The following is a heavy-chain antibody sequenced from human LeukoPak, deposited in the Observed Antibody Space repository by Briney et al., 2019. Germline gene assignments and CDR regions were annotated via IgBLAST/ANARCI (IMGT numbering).Heavy chain of an antibody. CDR3: ARVGCSSTSCYHGMDV. J-gene: IGHJ6*02. CDR2: IIHILGIA. CDR1: GGTFSSYA. V-gene: IGHV1-69*10. Sequence: SVKVSCKASGGTFSSYAISWVRQAPGQGVEWMGRIIHILGIANYAQKFQGRVTITADKSTSTAYMELSSLRSEDTAVYYCARVGCSSTSCYHGMDVWGQGTTVTVSS. D-gene: IGHD2-2*01.